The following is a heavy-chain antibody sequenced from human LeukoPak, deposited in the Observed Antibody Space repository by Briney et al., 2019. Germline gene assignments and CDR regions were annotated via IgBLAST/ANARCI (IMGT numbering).Heavy chain of an antibody. J-gene: IGHJ2*01. Sequence: PGGSLSLSCAASGFTFSSYAMSWVRQAPGKGLEWVSAISGSGGSTYYADSVKGRFTISRDNSKNTMYLQMNSLRAEDTAVYYCAKDAAVNWYFDLWGRGTLVTVSS. CDR1: GFTFSSYA. D-gene: IGHD4-17*01. CDR3: AKDAAVNWYFDL. CDR2: ISGSGGST. V-gene: IGHV3-23*01.